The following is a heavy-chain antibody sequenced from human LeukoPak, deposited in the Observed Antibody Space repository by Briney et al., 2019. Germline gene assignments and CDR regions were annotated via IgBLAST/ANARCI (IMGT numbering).Heavy chain of an antibody. V-gene: IGHV3-21*01. J-gene: IGHJ4*02. CDR1: GFTFSSYS. CDR3: AKGYGSGSYSNLEY. CDR2: ISSSSSYI. Sequence: GGSLRLSCAASGFTFSSYSMNWVRQAPGKGLECVSSISSSSSYIYYADSVKGRFTISRDNSKNTLYLQMNSLRAEDTAVYYCAKGYGSGSYSNLEYWGQGNLVTVSS. D-gene: IGHD3-10*01.